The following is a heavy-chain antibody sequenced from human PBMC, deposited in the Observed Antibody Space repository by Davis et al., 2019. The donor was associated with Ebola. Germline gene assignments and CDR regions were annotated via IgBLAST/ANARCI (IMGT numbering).Heavy chain of an antibody. CDR3: ARSLGDIVLVPAALVPDY. V-gene: IGHV3-48*02. Sequence: GESLKISCAASGFTFSRNWMNWVRQAPGKGLEWVSYISSGRTTLKYADSVKGRFTISRDNAKNSLYLQMNGLRDEDTAVYYCARSLGDIVLVPAALVPDYWGQGTLVTVSS. D-gene: IGHD2-2*01. J-gene: IGHJ4*02. CDR1: GFTFSRNW. CDR2: ISSGRTTL.